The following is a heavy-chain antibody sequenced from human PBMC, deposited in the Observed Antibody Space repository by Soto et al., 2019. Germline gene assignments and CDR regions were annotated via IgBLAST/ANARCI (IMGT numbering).Heavy chain of an antibody. CDR1: GFALSSYG. Sequence: QVQLVESGGGVVQPGRSLRLSCEASGFALSSYGMHWVRQAPGKGLEWVAIIWYDGSKKYFADSVKGRFTVSRDNSKNTLFLHMNNLRAEDTAVYYCARERGGTFGAYGGEDYWGQGTLVTVSS. CDR2: IWYDGSKK. V-gene: IGHV3-33*01. CDR3: ARERGGTFGAYGGEDY. D-gene: IGHD4-17*01. J-gene: IGHJ4*02.